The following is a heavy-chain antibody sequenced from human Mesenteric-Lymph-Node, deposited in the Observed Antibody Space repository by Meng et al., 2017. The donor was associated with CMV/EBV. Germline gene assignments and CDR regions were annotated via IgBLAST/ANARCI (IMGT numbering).Heavy chain of an antibody. J-gene: IGHJ5*02. CDR1: FTFSSYG. CDR2: IRYDGSNK. CDR3: AKGITIFGVVIQNRFDP. V-gene: IGHV3-30*02. Sequence: FTFSSYGMHWVRQAPGKGLEWVAFIRYDGSNKYYADSVKGRFTISRDNSKNTLYLQMNSLRAEDTAVYYCAKGITIFGVVIQNRFDPWGQGTLVTVSS. D-gene: IGHD3-3*01.